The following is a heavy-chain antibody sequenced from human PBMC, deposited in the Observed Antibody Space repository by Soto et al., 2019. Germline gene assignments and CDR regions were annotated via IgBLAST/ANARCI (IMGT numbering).Heavy chain of an antibody. Sequence: PGGSLRLSCAASGFTFSSYAMSWVRQAPGKGLEWVSAISGSGGSTYYADSVKGRFTISRDNSKNTLYLQMNSLRAEDTAVYYCAKDWGVPAANYYYYYYMDVWGKGTTVTVSS. V-gene: IGHV3-23*01. CDR1: GFTFSSYA. CDR3: AKDWGVPAANYYYYYYMDV. J-gene: IGHJ6*03. CDR2: ISGSGGST. D-gene: IGHD2-2*01.